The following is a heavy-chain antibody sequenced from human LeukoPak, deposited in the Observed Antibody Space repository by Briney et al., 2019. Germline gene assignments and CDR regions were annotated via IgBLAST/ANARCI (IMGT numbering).Heavy chain of an antibody. CDR1: GGSFSGYY. Sequence: SETLSLTCAVYGGSFSGYYWSWIRQPPGKGLEWIGEINHSGSTNYNPSLKSRVTISVDTSKNQFSLKLSSVTAADTAVYYCGRAHGSVDYWGQGTLVTVSS. J-gene: IGHJ4*02. CDR2: INHSGST. CDR3: GRAHGSVDY. V-gene: IGHV4-34*01.